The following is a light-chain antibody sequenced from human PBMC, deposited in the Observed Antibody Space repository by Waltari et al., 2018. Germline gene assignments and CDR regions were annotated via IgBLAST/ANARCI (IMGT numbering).Light chain of an antibody. CDR3: SSYTQSRTRV. Sequence: QSALTQSASVSGSPGQSITISCTGTSRDVGAYNLVSWYQHLPGRAPKLILSGVTKRPSWISDRFSGSKSGNTASLTISGLQSEDEADYYCSSYTQSRTRVFGGGTKVTVL. CDR1: SRDVGAYNL. CDR2: GVT. V-gene: IGLV2-23*02. J-gene: IGLJ3*02.